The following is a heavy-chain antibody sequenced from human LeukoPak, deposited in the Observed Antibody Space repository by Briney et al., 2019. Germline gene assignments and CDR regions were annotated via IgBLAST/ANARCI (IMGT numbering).Heavy chain of an antibody. J-gene: IGHJ5*01. Sequence: SDTLSLTCTVSGGSISSHYWSWIRQPPGKGLEWIGYIYTSGSTNYNPSLKSLVTISVDTSKNQFSLKLSSVTAADTAVYYCARLGYYFWSGSNWFDPWGQGTLVTVSS. CDR1: GGSISSHY. V-gene: IGHV4-4*09. CDR2: IYTSGST. D-gene: IGHD3-3*01. CDR3: ARLGYYFWSGSNWFDP.